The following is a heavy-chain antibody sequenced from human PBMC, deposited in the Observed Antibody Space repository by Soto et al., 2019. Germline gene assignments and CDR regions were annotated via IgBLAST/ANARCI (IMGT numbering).Heavy chain of an antibody. CDR1: GGSISSSSYY. D-gene: IGHD6-13*01. J-gene: IGHJ6*02. CDR3: ARTSAAAGAMDV. CDR2: IYYSRST. V-gene: IGHV4-39*01. Sequence: SETLSLTCTVSGGSISSSSYYWGWIRQPPGKGLEWIGSIYYSRSTYYNPSLKSRVTISVDTSKNQFSLKLSSVTAADTAVYYCARTSAAAGAMDVWGQGTTVTVSS.